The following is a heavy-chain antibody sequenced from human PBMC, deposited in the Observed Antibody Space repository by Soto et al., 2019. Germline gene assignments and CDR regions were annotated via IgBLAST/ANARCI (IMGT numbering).Heavy chain of an antibody. CDR3: ARDSGSYYEHDAFDI. D-gene: IGHD1-26*01. J-gene: IGHJ3*02. CDR2: ISYDGSNK. V-gene: IGHV3-30-3*01. CDR1: GFTFSSYA. Sequence: QVQLVESGGGVVQPGRSLRLSCAASGFTFSSYAMHWVRQAPGKGLEWVAVISYDGSNKYYADSVKGRFTISRDNSKNTLYLQMNSLRAEDTAVYYCARDSGSYYEHDAFDIWGQGTMVTVSS.